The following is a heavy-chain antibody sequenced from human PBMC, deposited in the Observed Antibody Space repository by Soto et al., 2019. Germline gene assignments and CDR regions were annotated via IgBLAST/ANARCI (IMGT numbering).Heavy chain of an antibody. Sequence: GGSLRLSCAASGFTFSSYSMNWVRQAPGKGLEWVSYISSSSSTIYYADSVKGRFTISRDNAKNSLYLQMNSLRDEDTAVYCWASYSPANRYCSSVSCYPYYYYGMDVWGQGTTVTVS. D-gene: IGHD2-2*01. CDR3: ASYSPANRYCSSVSCYPYYYYGMDV. J-gene: IGHJ6*02. CDR2: ISSSSSTI. V-gene: IGHV3-48*02. CDR1: GFTFSSYS.